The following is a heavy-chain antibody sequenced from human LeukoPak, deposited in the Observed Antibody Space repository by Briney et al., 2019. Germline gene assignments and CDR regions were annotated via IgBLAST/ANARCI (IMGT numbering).Heavy chain of an antibody. CDR1: GYTFTGYY. Sequence: ASVKVSCKASGYTFTGYYMHWVRQAPGQGLEWMGWISAYNGNTNYAQKLQGRVTMTTDTSTSTAYMELRSLRSDDTAVYYCARDLAAVAGKPNAFDIWGQGTMVTVSS. D-gene: IGHD6-19*01. CDR3: ARDLAAVAGKPNAFDI. V-gene: IGHV1-18*04. J-gene: IGHJ3*02. CDR2: ISAYNGNT.